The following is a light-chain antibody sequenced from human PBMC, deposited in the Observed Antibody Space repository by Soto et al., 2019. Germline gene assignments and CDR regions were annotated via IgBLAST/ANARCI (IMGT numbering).Light chain of an antibody. Sequence: QSVLTQPASVSGSPGQSITISCTGTSSDVGSYNLVSWYQQHPGKAPKLMIYEGSKRPSAVSNRFSGSKSGNTASLTISVLQAEDEADYYCCSYAGSSTYGFGAGTKVTV. CDR2: EGS. CDR1: SSDVGSYNL. J-gene: IGLJ1*01. CDR3: CSYAGSSTYG. V-gene: IGLV2-23*01.